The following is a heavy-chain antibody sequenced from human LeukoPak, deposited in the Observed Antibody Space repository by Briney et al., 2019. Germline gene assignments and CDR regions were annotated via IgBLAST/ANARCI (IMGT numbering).Heavy chain of an antibody. CDR3: ARDRPDPSSSYYFDY. V-gene: IGHV3-66*01. D-gene: IGHD6-6*01. Sequence: GGSLRLSCAASGSTVSSNYMSWVRQAPGKGLEWVSVIYSGGSTYYADSVRGRFTISRDNSKNTLYLQMNSLRAEDTAVYYCARDRPDPSSSYYFDYWGQGTLVTVSS. J-gene: IGHJ4*02. CDR1: GSTVSSNY. CDR2: IYSGGST.